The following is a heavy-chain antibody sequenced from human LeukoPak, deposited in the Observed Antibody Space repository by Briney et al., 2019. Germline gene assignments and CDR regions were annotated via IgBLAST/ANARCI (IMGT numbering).Heavy chain of an antibody. CDR1: GGSISGPY. Sequence: SETLSLTCTVAGGSISGPYWSWIRQPPGKGLEWIAYVYYSGDTNYNPSLKSRAAISLDTSKNQFSLTVTSVTAADAAIYYCARHTYARPFDFWGQGTLVTVSS. CDR2: VYYSGDT. D-gene: IGHD6-6*01. V-gene: IGHV4-59*08. CDR3: ARHTYARPFDF. J-gene: IGHJ4*02.